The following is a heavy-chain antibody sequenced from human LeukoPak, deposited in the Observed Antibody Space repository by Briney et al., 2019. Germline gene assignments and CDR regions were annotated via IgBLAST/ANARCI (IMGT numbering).Heavy chain of an antibody. CDR3: ARVRSGGSNDYYYYMDV. CDR2: IYYSGST. J-gene: IGHJ6*03. D-gene: IGHD2-15*01. Sequence: SETLSLTWTVSGGSISSYYWSWIRQPPGQGLEWIGYIYYSGSTNYNPSLKSRVTISVDTSKNQFSLKLSSVTAADTAVYYCARVRSGGSNDYYYYMDVWGKGTTVTISS. V-gene: IGHV4-59*01. CDR1: GGSISSYY.